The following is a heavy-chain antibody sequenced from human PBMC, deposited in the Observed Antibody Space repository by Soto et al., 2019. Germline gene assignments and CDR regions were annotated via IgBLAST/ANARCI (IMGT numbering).Heavy chain of an antibody. CDR2: ISGSGGST. J-gene: IGHJ4*02. D-gene: IGHD2-2*01. Sequence: GGSLRLSCAASGFTFSSYAMSWVRQAPGKGLEWVSAISGSGGSTYYADSVKGRFTISRDNSKNTLYLQMNSLRAEDTAVYYCAKGGPGGKVVPAAKGIYWGQGTLVTVSS. V-gene: IGHV3-23*01. CDR1: GFTFSSYA. CDR3: AKGGPGGKVVPAAKGIY.